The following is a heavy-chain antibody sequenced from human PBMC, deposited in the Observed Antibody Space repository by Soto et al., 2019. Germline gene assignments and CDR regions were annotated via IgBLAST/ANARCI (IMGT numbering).Heavy chain of an antibody. CDR3: ARAGGLGALAADY. V-gene: IGHV4-30-2*01. Sequence: QLQLQESGSGLVKPSQTLSLTCAVSGGSISSGGYSWSWIRQPPGKGLEWIGYIYHSGGTYSNPSLKSRVTISVDRSKNQFSLKLSSVTAADTAVYYCARAGGLGALAADYWGQGTLVTVSS. CDR1: GGSISSGGYS. J-gene: IGHJ4*02. CDR2: IYHSGGT. D-gene: IGHD6-19*01.